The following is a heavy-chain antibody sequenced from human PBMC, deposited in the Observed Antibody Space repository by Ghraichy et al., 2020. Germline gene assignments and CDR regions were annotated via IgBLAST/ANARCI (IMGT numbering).Heavy chain of an antibody. J-gene: IGHJ2*01. D-gene: IGHD4-17*01. V-gene: IGHV4-59*08. CDR1: GGSISSYY. CDR2: IYYSGST. Sequence: SETLSLTCTVSGGSISSYYWSWIRQPPGKGLEWIGYIYYSGSTNYNPSLKSRVTISVDTSKNQFSLKLSSVTAADTAVYYCARHGQIYGDPYARWPDWYFDLWGRGTLVTVSS. CDR3: ARHGQIYGDPYARWPDWYFDL.